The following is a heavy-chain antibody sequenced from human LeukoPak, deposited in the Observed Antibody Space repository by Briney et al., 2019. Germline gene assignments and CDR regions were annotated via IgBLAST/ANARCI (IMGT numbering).Heavy chain of an antibody. V-gene: IGHV3-53*01. CDR1: GFTVSSTY. D-gene: IGHD3-22*01. CDR3: ARDRGLDP. J-gene: IGHJ5*02. Sequence: PGGSLRLSCAASGFTVSSTYMSWVRQAPGKGPEWVSVIYSGGSTYYADSVRGRFTISRDKSKNTLYPQMNSLRAEDTAVYYCARDRGLDPWGQGTLVTVTS. CDR2: IYSGGST.